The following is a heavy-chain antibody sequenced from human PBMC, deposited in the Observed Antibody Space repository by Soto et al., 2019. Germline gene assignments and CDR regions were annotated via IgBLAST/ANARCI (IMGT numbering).Heavy chain of an antibody. J-gene: IGHJ4*02. V-gene: IGHV4-4*02. CDR1: GASITNSAW. Sequence: QVQLQESGPGLVKPSGTLYLTCTVSGASITNSAWWSWVRQTPEKGLEWIGAVYQSEYNKQSPLGSRVSMSVDASRNQFSLRLSSVTAADTAVYYCARGRGGDGVIGYWGQGTLVTVSS. CDR2: VYQSEY. CDR3: ARGRGGDGVIGY. D-gene: IGHD4-17*01.